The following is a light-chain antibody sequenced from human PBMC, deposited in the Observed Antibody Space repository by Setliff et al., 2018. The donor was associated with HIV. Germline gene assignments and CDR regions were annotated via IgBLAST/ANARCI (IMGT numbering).Light chain of an antibody. CDR3: QVWDSGSDQRV. J-gene: IGLJ3*02. CDR2: YER. Sequence: ELTQPPSVSVAPGKTATITCGGNNIGSKSVHWYQQKPGQAPVVAIFYERDRPSGTPERFSGSNSGNTATLTISRVEAGDEADYYCQVWDSGSDQRVFGGGTKGTVL. V-gene: IGLV3-21*04. CDR1: NIGSKS.